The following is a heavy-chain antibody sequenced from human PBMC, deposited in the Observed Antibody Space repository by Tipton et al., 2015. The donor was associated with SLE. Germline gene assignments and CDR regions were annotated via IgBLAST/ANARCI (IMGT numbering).Heavy chain of an antibody. CDR3: ARLQEGYYYFYGMDV. V-gene: IGHV4-39*07. J-gene: IGHJ6*02. CDR2: IYYSGST. Sequence: WVRQTPGKGLEWVGSIYYSGSTYYNPSLKSRVTISVDTSKRQFSLNLSSVTAADTAVYYCARLQEGYYYFYGMDVWGQGTTVTVSS.